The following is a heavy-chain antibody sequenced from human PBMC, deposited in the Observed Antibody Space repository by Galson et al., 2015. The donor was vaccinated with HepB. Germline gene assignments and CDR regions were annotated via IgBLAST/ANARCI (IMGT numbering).Heavy chain of an antibody. CDR3: ARGLHSNYVYYYYALDV. J-gene: IGHJ6*02. CDR2: IKQDGNER. V-gene: IGHV3-7*01. CDR1: GFTFKTYW. D-gene: IGHD4-11*01. Sequence: SLRLSCAASGFTFKTYWMTWVRQAPGKGLEWVANIKQDGNERNYVDSVKGRLTISRDNAKNSLYLQMNSLRAEDTAVYYCARGLHSNYVYYYYALDVWGQGTTVTVSS.